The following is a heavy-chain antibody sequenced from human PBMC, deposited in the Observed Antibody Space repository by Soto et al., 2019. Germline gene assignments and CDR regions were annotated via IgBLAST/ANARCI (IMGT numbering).Heavy chain of an antibody. Sequence: QVQLVESGGGVVQPGRSLRLSCAASGFTFSSYGMHWVRQAPGKGLEWVAVIWYDGSNKYYVDSVKGRFTISRDNSKNTLYLQMNSLRAEDTAVHYCARDRKAVGGDFDYWGQGTLVSVSS. CDR1: GFTFSSYG. V-gene: IGHV3-33*01. CDR2: IWYDGSNK. CDR3: ARDRKAVGGDFDY. J-gene: IGHJ4*02. D-gene: IGHD6-19*01.